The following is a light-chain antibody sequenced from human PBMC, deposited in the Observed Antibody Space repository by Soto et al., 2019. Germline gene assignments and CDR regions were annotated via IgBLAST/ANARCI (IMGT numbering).Light chain of an antibody. CDR1: SCDFGRYKF. V-gene: IGLV2-23*01. CDR2: ETS. Sequence: QSVLTQPASVSGSPGQSVTISCTGTSCDFGRYKFVSWYQHHPGTVPKVIIYETSKRPSGVSDRFSGSTSGNTASLTISGLQAEDEADYYCFSFTSTNTHVFGSGTKVTVL. J-gene: IGLJ1*01. CDR3: FSFTSTNTHV.